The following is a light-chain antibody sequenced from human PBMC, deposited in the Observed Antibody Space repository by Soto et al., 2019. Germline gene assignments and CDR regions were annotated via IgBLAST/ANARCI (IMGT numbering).Light chain of an antibody. Sequence: QLVLTQPSSLAASPGASASLTCTLRSGINVGSYRIYWFQQKPGSPPQYLLRYKSDSDKQQGSGVPSRFSGSKDASANAGIVLISWLQSEDEGDYYCLICNTSAWVFGGGTKLTVL. V-gene: IGLV5-45*03. CDR2: YKSDSDK. CDR1: SGINVGSYR. CDR3: LICNTSAWV. J-gene: IGLJ3*02.